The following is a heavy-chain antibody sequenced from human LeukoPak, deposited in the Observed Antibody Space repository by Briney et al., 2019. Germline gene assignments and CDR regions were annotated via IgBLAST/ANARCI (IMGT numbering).Heavy chain of an antibody. J-gene: IGHJ4*02. V-gene: IGHV4-59*01. CDR1: SGSISSFY. Sequence: PSETLSLTCTVSSGSISSFYWSWIRQPPGKGLEWIGYIYDSGNTDYNPSLKSRVTISVDTSKNQFSLRLSSVIAADTAVYYCARGSRYYDLLTGSYNSPYYFDYWGQGSLVTVSS. CDR3: ARGSRYYDLLTGSYNSPYYFDY. CDR2: IYDSGNT. D-gene: IGHD3-9*01.